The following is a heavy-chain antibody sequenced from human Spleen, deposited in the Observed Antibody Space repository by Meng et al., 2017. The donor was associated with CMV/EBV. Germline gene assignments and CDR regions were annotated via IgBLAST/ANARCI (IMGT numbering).Heavy chain of an antibody. J-gene: IGHJ6*02. CDR3: ARDSYGMDV. Sequence: GESLKISCAASGFAFYNYAMHWVRQAPGKGLEWVAIISYDGSNEYADSVKGRFTISRDSAKNTLYLQMSSLRAEDTGFYYCARDSYGMDVWGQGTTVTVSS. CDR1: GFAFYNYA. V-gene: IGHV3-30*04. CDR2: ISYDGSNE.